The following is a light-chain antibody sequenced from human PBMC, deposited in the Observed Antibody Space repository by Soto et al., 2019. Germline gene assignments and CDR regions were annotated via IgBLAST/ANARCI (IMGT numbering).Light chain of an antibody. V-gene: IGKV1-27*01. J-gene: IGKJ1*01. CDR3: QRYNSAART. Sequence: DIQMTQSPSSLSGSVGDSVTITYRASQGISNYLAWYQQKAGKAPTLLIYAASTLHSGVPSRFSGSGSGSAFTLTIRSLQPEDVATYYCQRYNSAARTFGQGTKVEI. CDR2: AAS. CDR1: QGISNY.